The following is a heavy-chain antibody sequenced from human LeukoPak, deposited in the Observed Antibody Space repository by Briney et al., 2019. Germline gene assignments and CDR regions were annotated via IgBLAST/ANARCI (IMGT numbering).Heavy chain of an antibody. CDR1: GYTFTSYY. J-gene: IGHJ4*02. D-gene: IGHD6-19*01. CDR3: AREMAVAGSGVIDS. Sequence: ASVKVSCKASGYTFTSYYIHLVRQAPGQGFEWMAIINPSDGSTTNSQKFQGRVTMTRDTSTSTVYMELSGLRSEDTALYYCAREMAVAGSGVIDSWGQGTLVTVSS. V-gene: IGHV1-46*01. CDR2: INPSDGST.